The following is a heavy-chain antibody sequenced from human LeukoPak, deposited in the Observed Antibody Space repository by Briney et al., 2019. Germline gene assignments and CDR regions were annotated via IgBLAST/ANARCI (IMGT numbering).Heavy chain of an antibody. CDR2: MYYSGRT. V-gene: IGHV4-59*01. CDR3: ARSSGYYWYFDL. J-gene: IGHJ2*01. CDR1: GXSISPYY. Sequence: PSETLSLTCTVSGXSISPYYWSWIRQPPEKGLEWFGYMYYSGRTNYNPSLKSRVTISVGTSKNQFSLKLSSVTAADTAVYYCARSSGYYWYFDLWGRGTLVTVSS. D-gene: IGHD3-22*01.